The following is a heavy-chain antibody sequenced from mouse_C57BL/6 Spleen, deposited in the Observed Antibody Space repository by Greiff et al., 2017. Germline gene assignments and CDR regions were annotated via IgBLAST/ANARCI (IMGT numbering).Heavy chain of an antibody. CDR2: IDPSDSET. CDR3: AREDYDYDFAY. J-gene: IGHJ3*01. Sequence: VQLQQPGAELVRPGSSVKLSCKASGYTFTSYWMHWVKQRPIQGLEWIVNIDPSDSETHYNQKFKDKATLTVDKSSSTAYMQLSSLTSEDSAVYYGAREDYDYDFAYWGQGTLVTVSA. D-gene: IGHD2-4*01. V-gene: IGHV1-52*01. CDR1: GYTFTSYW.